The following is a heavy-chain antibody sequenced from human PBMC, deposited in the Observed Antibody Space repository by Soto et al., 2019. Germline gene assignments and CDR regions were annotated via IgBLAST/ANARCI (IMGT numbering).Heavy chain of an antibody. CDR3: AKVSPSMAYYYYYYGMDV. D-gene: IGHD2-8*01. V-gene: IGHV3-30*18. J-gene: IGHJ6*02. Sequence: QVQLVESGGGVVQPGRSLRLSCAASGFTFSSYGMHWVRQAPGKGLEWVAVISYDGSNKYYADSVKGRFTISRDNSKNTLYLQMNSLRAEDTAVYYCAKVSPSMAYYYYYYGMDVWGQGTTVTVSS. CDR2: ISYDGSNK. CDR1: GFTFSSYG.